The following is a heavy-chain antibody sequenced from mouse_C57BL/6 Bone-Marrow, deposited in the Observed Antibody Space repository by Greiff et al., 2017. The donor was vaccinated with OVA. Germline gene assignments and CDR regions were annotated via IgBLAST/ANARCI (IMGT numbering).Heavy chain of an antibody. Sequence: QVQLQQSGAELARPGASVKISCKASGYAFSSYWMNWVKQRPGKGLEWIGQIYPGDGDTNYNGKFKGKATLTADKSSSTAYMQLSSLTSEDSAVSFCAHDFYWYFDVWGTGTTVTVSS. J-gene: IGHJ1*03. CDR2: IYPGDGDT. CDR1: GYAFSSYW. V-gene: IGHV1-80*01. CDR3: AHDFYWYFDV. D-gene: IGHD2-4*01.